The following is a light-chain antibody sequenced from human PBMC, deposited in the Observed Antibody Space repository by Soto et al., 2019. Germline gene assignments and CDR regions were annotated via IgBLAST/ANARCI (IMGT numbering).Light chain of an antibody. CDR2: GAS. CDR1: QSINAH. J-gene: IGKJ1*01. CDR3: QQYNTWLWT. V-gene: IGKV3-15*01. Sequence: EVVMTQSPATLSVSPGERVTLSCRASQSINAHLAWYQQKPGQAPRLLIHGASTRATGIPARFSGSGFGTAFSLNIRSLQSEDFAVYYCQQYNTWLWTFGQGTKVEVQ.